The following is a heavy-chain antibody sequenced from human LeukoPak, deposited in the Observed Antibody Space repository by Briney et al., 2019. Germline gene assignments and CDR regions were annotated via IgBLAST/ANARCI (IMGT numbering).Heavy chain of an antibody. CDR3: ARSYYYDYRQIDY. V-gene: IGHV4-39*01. D-gene: IGHD3-22*01. Sequence: SQTLSLTCTVSGDSISTSSYYWGWIRQPPGKGLEWLGSIYYSGSTYYNPSLKSRVTISVDTSKNQFSLNLYSVTAADTAVFYCARSYYYDYRQIDYWGQGTLVTVSS. CDR1: GDSISTSSYY. J-gene: IGHJ4*02. CDR2: IYYSGST.